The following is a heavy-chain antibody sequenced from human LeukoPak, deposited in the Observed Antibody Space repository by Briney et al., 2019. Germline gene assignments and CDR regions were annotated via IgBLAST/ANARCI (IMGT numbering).Heavy chain of an antibody. J-gene: IGHJ1*01. CDR2: FDPEDGET. D-gene: IGHD5-24*01. Sequence: ASVKVSCKVSGYTHTELSMHWVRQAPGKGLEWMGGFDPEDGETIYAQKFQGRVTMTEDTSTDTAYMELSSLRPEDTAVYYCATATRDGYNLLYFQHWGQGTLVTVSS. V-gene: IGHV1-24*01. CDR3: ATATRDGYNLLYFQH. CDR1: GYTHTELS.